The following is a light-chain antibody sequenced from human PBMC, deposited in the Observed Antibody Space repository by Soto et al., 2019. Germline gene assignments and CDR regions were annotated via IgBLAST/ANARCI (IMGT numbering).Light chain of an antibody. CDR2: AAS. CDR3: QQVDSYPLT. CDR1: KGISSY. V-gene: IGKV1-9*01. Sequence: DIQLPQSPSFLSASVGDRVTITCRASKGISSYLTWSQQQPGKAPKLLIYAASTLESGVPSRFSGSGSGTEFTLTISSLQPEDFATYYCQQVDSYPLTFGGGTKVEIK. J-gene: IGKJ4*01.